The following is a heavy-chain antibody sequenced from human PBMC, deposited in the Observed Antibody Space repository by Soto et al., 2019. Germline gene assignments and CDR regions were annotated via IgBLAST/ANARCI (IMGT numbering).Heavy chain of an antibody. D-gene: IGHD3-22*01. CDR3: ARDSEKYYYDSSGYIISRGMDV. Sequence: SETLSLTCTVSGGSISSGGYYWSWIRQHPGKGLEWIGYIYYSGSTYYNPSLKSRVTISVDTSKNQFSLKLSSVTAADTAVYYCARDSEKYYYDSSGYIISRGMDVWGQGTTVTVS. J-gene: IGHJ6*02. V-gene: IGHV4-31*03. CDR2: IYYSGST. CDR1: GGSISSGGYY.